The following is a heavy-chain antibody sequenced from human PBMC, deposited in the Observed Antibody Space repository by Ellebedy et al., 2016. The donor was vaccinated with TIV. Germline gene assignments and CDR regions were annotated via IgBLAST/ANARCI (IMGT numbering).Heavy chain of an antibody. D-gene: IGHD1-1*01. J-gene: IGHJ6*03. CDR3: ARVHCSITTCDYYYMDV. CDR1: GGSISSGRFY. Sequence: SETLSLXXSVSGGSISSGRFYWIWIRQPAGKGLEWIGRIFTSGSFNYNPSLMSRVTMSVVTSKNQISLRLNSVTTADTAVYYCARVHCSITTCDYYYMDVWGKGTTVTVSS. V-gene: IGHV4-61*02. CDR2: IFTSGSF.